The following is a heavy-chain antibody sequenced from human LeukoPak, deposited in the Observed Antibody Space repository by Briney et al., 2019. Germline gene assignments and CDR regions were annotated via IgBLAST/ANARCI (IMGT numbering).Heavy chain of an antibody. Sequence: GASVKVSCKASGGTFSSYAISWVRQAPGQGLEWMGGIIPIFGTANYAQKFQGRVTITADESTSTAYMELSSLRSEDTAVYYCARTTMVRGGSYNWFDPWGQGTLVTVSS. J-gene: IGHJ5*02. CDR3: ARTTMVRGGSYNWFDP. CDR1: GGTFSSYA. CDR2: IIPIFGTA. D-gene: IGHD3-10*01. V-gene: IGHV1-69*13.